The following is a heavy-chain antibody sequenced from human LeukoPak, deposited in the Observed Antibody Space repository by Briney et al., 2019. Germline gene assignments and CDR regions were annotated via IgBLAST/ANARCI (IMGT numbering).Heavy chain of an antibody. D-gene: IGHD2-2*01. Sequence: GGSLRLSCVASGFTFNNYAMSWVRQAPGKGLEWVSANGGSGGSKYYADSVKGRFTVSRDNSKNTLYLQMNSLRAEDTAIYYCAKRKDLGYCSSTSCYYYFDYWGQGTPVTVSS. J-gene: IGHJ4*02. V-gene: IGHV3-23*01. CDR3: AKRKDLGYCSSTSCYYYFDY. CDR2: NGGSGGSK. CDR1: GFTFNNYA.